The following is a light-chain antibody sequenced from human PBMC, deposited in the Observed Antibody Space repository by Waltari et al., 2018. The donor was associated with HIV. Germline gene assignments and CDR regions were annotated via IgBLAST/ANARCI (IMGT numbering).Light chain of an antibody. J-gene: IGLJ2*01. V-gene: IGLV3-1*01. Sequence: SYELTQPPSVSVSPGQTAFITCSGQNLGDKFVCWYQQKAGQPPVLVMYDDNKRPSGIPERFSGSNSANIASLTITGTQPLDEADYYCQAWDSNTLVIFGGGTKLTVL. CDR3: QAWDSNTLVI. CDR1: NLGDKF. CDR2: DDN.